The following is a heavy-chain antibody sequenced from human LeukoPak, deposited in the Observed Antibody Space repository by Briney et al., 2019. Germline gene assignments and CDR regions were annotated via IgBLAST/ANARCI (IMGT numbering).Heavy chain of an antibody. V-gene: IGHV3-48*04. CDR1: GFTFSSYS. CDR2: ISVSSRNVI. CDR3: ARDFGPRLYAFDV. Sequence: PGGSLRLSCAASGFTFSSYSMNWVRQAPGEGLEWLSYISVSSRNVIDYADSVKGRFTISRDDAKNSLYLQMNSLRAEDTAVYFCARDFGPRLYAFDVWGQGTMITVSS. D-gene: IGHD3-16*01. J-gene: IGHJ3*01.